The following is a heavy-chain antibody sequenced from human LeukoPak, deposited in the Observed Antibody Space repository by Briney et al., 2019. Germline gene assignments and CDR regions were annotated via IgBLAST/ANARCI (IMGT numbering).Heavy chain of an antibody. CDR1: GFTFSDYY. CDR3: ARYNWNGDDAFDI. Sequence: PGGSLRLSCAASGFTFSDYYMSWIRQAPGKGLEWVSYISRSGSTIYYADSVKGRFTISRDNAKNSLYLQMNSLRAEDTAVYYCARYNWNGDDAFDIWGQGTMVTVSS. CDR2: ISRSGSTI. D-gene: IGHD1-20*01. J-gene: IGHJ3*02. V-gene: IGHV3-11*01.